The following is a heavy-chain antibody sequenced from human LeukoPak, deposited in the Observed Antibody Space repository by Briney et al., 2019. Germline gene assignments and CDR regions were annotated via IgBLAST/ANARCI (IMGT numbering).Heavy chain of an antibody. Sequence: PGGSLRLSCAASGFTFSSYWMSWLRQAPGKGLEWVANIQRDGSEKYYADSVKGRFSISRDNAKTSLYLQMNSLRAEDTAVYYCATGLVGYCSINSCSFNYWGQGILVTVSS. CDR3: ATGLVGYCSINSCSFNY. J-gene: IGHJ4*02. CDR1: GFTFSSYW. V-gene: IGHV3-7*01. CDR2: IQRDGSEK. D-gene: IGHD2-2*01.